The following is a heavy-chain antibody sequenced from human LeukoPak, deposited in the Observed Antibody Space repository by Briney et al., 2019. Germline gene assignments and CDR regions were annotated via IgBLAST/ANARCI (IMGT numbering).Heavy chain of an antibody. Sequence: ASVKVSCKASGYTFTGYYMHWVRQAPGQGLEWMGRINPNSGGTNYAQKFQGRVTMTRDTSLSTAYMELSRLRYDDTAVYYCARADYYDSSGKLDWGQGTLVTVSS. V-gene: IGHV1-2*06. CDR2: INPNSGGT. CDR3: ARADYYDSSGKLD. CDR1: GYTFTGYY. D-gene: IGHD3-22*01. J-gene: IGHJ4*02.